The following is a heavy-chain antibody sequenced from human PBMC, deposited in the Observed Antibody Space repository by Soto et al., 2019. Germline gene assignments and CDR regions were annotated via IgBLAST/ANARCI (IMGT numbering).Heavy chain of an antibody. V-gene: IGHV3-15*01. CDR3: TTGGVEMATMDY. CDR2: IKSKTDGGTT. D-gene: IGHD5-12*01. J-gene: IGHJ4*02. Sequence: PGVSLRLSCAASGFTFSNAWMSWVRQAPGKGLEWVGRIKSKTDGGTTDYAAPVKGRFTISRDDSKNTLYLQMNSLKTEDTAVYYCTTGGVEMATMDYWGQGTLVTVSS. CDR1: GFTFSNAW.